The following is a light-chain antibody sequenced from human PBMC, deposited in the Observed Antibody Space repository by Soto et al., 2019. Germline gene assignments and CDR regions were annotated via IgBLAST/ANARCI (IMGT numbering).Light chain of an antibody. CDR3: CSSGGSPTYV. V-gene: IGLV2-23*02. CDR1: SSNVGSYKL. CDR2: EVN. J-gene: IGLJ1*01. Sequence: QSVLTQPAPVSGSPGQSITISCTGTSSNVGSYKLVSWYQQHPGKAPKLMIFEVNKRPSGVSNRFSGSKSGNTASLTISGLKVEDEADYYCCSSGGSPTYVFGTGTKVTRP.